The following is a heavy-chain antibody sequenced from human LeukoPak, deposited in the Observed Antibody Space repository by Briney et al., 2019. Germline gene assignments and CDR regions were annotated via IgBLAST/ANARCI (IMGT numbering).Heavy chain of an antibody. CDR1: GGTFSSYA. CDR2: IIPIFGTA. Sequence: ASVKVSCNASGGTFSSYAISWVRQAPGQGLEWMGGIIPIFGTANYAQKFQGRVTITADESTSTAYMELSSLRSEDTAVYYCARGVRGYRYGYPTIWGQGTLVTVSS. CDR3: ARGVRGYRYGYPTI. V-gene: IGHV1-69*13. D-gene: IGHD5-18*01. J-gene: IGHJ4*02.